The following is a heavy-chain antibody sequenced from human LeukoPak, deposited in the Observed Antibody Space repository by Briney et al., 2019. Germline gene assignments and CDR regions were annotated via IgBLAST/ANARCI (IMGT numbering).Heavy chain of an antibody. J-gene: IGHJ4*02. Sequence: SGPALVKPPQPLTLTCTFSGFSLSTSGMCVSWIRQPPVKALQWLARIDWDDDKYYSTSLKTRLTISKDTSKNQVVLTMTNMDPVDTATYYCARIREAAAGTPIDYWGQGTLVTVSS. CDR3: ARIREAAAGTPIDY. CDR2: IDWDDDK. V-gene: IGHV2-70*11. D-gene: IGHD6-13*01. CDR1: GFSLSTSGMC.